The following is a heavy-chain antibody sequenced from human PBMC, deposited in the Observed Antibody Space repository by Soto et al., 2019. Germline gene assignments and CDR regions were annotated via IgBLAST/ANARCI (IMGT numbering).Heavy chain of an antibody. J-gene: IGHJ5*02. V-gene: IGHV4-59*12. CDR1: GGSISSYY. CDR2: IYYSGST. D-gene: IGHD4-17*01. Sequence: SETLSLTCTVSGGSISSYYWSWIRQPPGKGLEWIGYIYYSGSTYYNPSLKSRVTISVDTSKNQFSLKLSSVTAADTAVYYCARDPLDYGDYFLFDPWGQGTLVTVSS. CDR3: ARDPLDYGDYFLFDP.